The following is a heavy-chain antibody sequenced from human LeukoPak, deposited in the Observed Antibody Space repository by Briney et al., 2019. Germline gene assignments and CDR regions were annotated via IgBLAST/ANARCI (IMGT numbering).Heavy chain of an antibody. CDR1: GGSISSYY. CDR2: IYTSGST. D-gene: IGHD2-2*01. CDR3: ARGSHCRSTSCYDPGFDY. J-gene: IGHJ4*02. V-gene: IGHV4-4*07. Sequence: SETLSLTCTVSGGSISSYYWSWIRQPAGKGLEWIGRIYTSGSTNYNPSLKSRVTMSVDTSKNQFSLKLSSVTAADTAVYYCARGSHCRSTSCYDPGFDYWGQGTLVTVSS.